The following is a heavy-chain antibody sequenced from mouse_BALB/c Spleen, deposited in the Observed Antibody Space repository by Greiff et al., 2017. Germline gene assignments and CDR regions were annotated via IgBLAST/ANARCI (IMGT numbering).Heavy chain of an antibody. V-gene: IGHV5-6-5*01. CDR2: ISSGGST. CDR1: GFTFSSYA. CDR3: ARGQGLPDY. Sequence: EVKLMESGGGLVKPGGSLKLSCAASGFTFSSYAMSWVRQTPEKRLEWVASISSGGSTYYPDSVKGRFTISRDNARNILYLQMRSLRSEDTTMYYCARGQGLPDYWGQGTTLTVSS. J-gene: IGHJ2*01. D-gene: IGHD2-2*01.